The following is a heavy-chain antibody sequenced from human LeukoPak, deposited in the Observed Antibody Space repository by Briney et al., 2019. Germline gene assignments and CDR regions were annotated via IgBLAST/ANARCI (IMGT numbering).Heavy chain of an antibody. CDR1: GFTFSSYV. CDR3: AKNSSTTVTTKGGPRRSFDY. J-gene: IGHJ4*02. CDR2: ISGSGGTT. Sequence: GGSLRLSCEASGFTFSSYVMSWVRQAPGKELDWVSVISGSGGTTYYADSVKGRFTISRDNSKNTLYLQMNSLRAEDTAIYYCAKNSSTTVTTKGGPRRSFDYWGLGPLVTVSS. V-gene: IGHV3-23*01. D-gene: IGHD4-17*01.